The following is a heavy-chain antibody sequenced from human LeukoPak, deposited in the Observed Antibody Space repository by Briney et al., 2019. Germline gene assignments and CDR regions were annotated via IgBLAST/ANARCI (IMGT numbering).Heavy chain of an antibody. D-gene: IGHD6-13*01. J-gene: IGHJ4*02. Sequence: ASVKVSCKASGYTFTSYGISWVRQAPGQGLEWMGWISAYNGNTNYAQKLQGRVTMTTDTSTSTAYMELRSLRSDDTAVYYCARVDYSSSGSPVGYYFDYWGQGTLVTVSS. CDR1: GYTFTSYG. CDR3: ARVDYSSSGSPVGYYFDY. V-gene: IGHV1-18*01. CDR2: ISAYNGNT.